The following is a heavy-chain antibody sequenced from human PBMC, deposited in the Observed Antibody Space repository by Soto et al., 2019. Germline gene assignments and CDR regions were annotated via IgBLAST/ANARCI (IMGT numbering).Heavy chain of an antibody. V-gene: IGHV3-23*01. CDR2: INGGGGSP. J-gene: IGHJ4*02. CDR3: AKARCSTSNCYVPDY. Sequence: EVHLLESGGGLVQPGGSLRLSCAASGFTFSTYTMSWVRRAPGKGLEWVSTINGGGGSPSYADSVQGRFTISRDNPKNTLYLQLNSLTVDDTATYYCAKARCSTSNCYVPDYWGQGAPVTVSS. CDR1: GFTFSTYT. D-gene: IGHD2-2*01.